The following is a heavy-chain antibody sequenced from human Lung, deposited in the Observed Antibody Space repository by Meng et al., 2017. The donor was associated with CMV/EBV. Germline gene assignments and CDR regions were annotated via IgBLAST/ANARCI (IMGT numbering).Heavy chain of an antibody. CDR1: GWSISGYY. CDR2: VHYTGTT. J-gene: IGHJ3*02. Sequence: SETLSLXCSVSGWSISGYYWSWVRQPPGKGLEYIGYVHYTGTTNYSPSLKGRVSISVDRARNQFSLKLTSVTAADTAVYFCAGPDEAGNTPHDMFDIWGGGXKVTVSS. D-gene: IGHD1-14*01. CDR3: AGPDEAGNTPHDMFDI. V-gene: IGHV4-59*01.